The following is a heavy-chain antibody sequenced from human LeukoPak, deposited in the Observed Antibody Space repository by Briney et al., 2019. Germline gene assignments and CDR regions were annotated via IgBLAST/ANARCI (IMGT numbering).Heavy chain of an antibody. CDR3: ARSAEHCANGVCFTKYYMDV. D-gene: IGHD2-8*01. J-gene: IGHJ6*03. CDR1: GHTFTAPY. CDR2: INPNSGDT. Sequence: GASVKVSCKTSGHTFTAPYIHWVRQAPGQGLEWMGRINPNSGDTDYAQRFQGRVTMTRDTSINTAYMEVRRLTSDDTADYYCARSAEHCANGVCFTKYYMDVWGTGTTVTVSS. V-gene: IGHV1-2*02.